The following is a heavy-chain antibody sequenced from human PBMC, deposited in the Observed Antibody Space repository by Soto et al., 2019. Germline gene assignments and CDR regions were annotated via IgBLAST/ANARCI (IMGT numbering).Heavy chain of an antibody. CDR3: AHWGSNWYFR. Sequence: SVKGSCKASRDTFNDYSITWVRQAPGQGLEWMGGIIPALGTTKYAQKFQGRVTMTADESTSTAYLELNRLTSEDRAVYSCAHWGSNWYFRWGQGTQVTVSS. J-gene: IGHJ4*02. CDR2: IIPALGTT. D-gene: IGHD3-16*01. CDR1: RDTFNDYS. V-gene: IGHV1-69*13.